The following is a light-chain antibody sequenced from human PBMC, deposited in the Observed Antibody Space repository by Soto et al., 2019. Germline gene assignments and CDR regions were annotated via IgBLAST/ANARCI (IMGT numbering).Light chain of an antibody. V-gene: IGKV2-30*01. CDR3: MQGIHCPPYT. CDR2: NVS. Sequence: DVLMTQSPLSLPVTLGQPASISCWSSRSLAYIDGNTYLNWFQQRPGQSPRRLIYNVSNRDSGVPDRFSGSVSGTAFTLKISRVEAEDVAVYYCMQGIHCPPYTFGQGTKLEIK. CDR1: RSLAYIDGNTY. J-gene: IGKJ2*01.